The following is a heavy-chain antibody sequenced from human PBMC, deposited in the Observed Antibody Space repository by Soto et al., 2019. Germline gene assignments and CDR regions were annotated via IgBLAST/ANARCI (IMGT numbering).Heavy chain of an antibody. CDR3: ARSPRSSPYFDF. D-gene: IGHD6-13*01. CDR1: GYTFSNFW. V-gene: IGHV5-51*01. CDR2: IYPGDHET. J-gene: IGHJ4*02. Sequence: GESLKISCQCSGYTFSNFWIGWVRQLPGQGLEWMGIIYPGDHETRYSPSFLGKVTISAETSINSAYLQWSSLEASDSAFYFCARSPRSSPYFDFWGQGALVTVSS.